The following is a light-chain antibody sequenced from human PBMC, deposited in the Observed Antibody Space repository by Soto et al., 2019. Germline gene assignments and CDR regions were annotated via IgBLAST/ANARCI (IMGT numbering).Light chain of an antibody. Sequence: QSALTQPASVSGSPGQSITISCTGTRSDIGAYNFVSCYQQHPGEVPKLILYDVNVRPSGVSNRFSGSKSGNTASLTISGLQAEDEADYYCTSWTTSTTMIFGGGTQLTVL. CDR3: TSWTTSTTMI. V-gene: IGLV2-14*03. J-gene: IGLJ2*01. CDR1: RSDIGAYNF. CDR2: DVN.